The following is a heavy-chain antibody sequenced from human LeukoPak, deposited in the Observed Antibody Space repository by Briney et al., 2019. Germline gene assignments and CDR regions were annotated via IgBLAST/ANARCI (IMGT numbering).Heavy chain of an antibody. CDR2: IYSGGST. V-gene: IGHV3-53*01. D-gene: IGHD6-13*01. CDR1: GFTVSSNY. CDR3: AKNRYPAAPYYFDY. Sequence: GGSLRLSCAASGFTVSSNYMSWVRQAPGKGLEWVSVIYSGGSTYYADSVKGRFTISRDNSKNTLYLQMNSLRAEDTAVYYCAKNRYPAAPYYFDYWGQGTLVTVSS. J-gene: IGHJ4*02.